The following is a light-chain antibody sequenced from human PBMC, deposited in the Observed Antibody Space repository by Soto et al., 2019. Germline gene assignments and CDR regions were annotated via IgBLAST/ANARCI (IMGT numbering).Light chain of an antibody. J-gene: IGKJ2*01. CDR2: GAS. CDR3: QQYNNWTPYT. V-gene: IGKV3-15*01. Sequence: DTVMKQSPATLSVSPGERATLSCRASQSVSSNLAWYQQKPGQAPRLLIYGASTSATGIPARLSGSGSGTEFTLTISSLQSEDFAVYYCQQYNNWTPYTFGQGTKLEIK. CDR1: QSVSSN.